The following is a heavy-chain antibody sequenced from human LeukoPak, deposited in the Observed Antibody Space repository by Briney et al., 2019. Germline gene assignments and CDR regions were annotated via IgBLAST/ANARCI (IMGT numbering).Heavy chain of an antibody. J-gene: IGHJ4*02. CDR3: AKDIGSLTYWYDDSNYSGAFDY. Sequence: SGGSLRLSCAASGFIFYDYAMQWVRQAPGKGREWVAGISWNSGSIDYVDSVKGRFTIYRDNAKNSLYLQMKTLRAGDAALYYCAKDIGSLTYWYDDSNYSGAFDYWGQGTLVTVSP. V-gene: IGHV3-9*01. CDR2: ISWNSGSI. CDR1: GFIFYDYA. D-gene: IGHD3-22*01.